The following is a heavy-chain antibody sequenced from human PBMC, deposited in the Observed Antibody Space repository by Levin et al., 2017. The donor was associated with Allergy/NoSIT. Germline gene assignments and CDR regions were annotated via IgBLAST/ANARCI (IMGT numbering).Heavy chain of an antibody. CDR1: GFTFSSYA. CDR2: ISGSGGYT. J-gene: IGHJ4*02. D-gene: IGHD6-19*01. CDR3: AKEYSSGYLYFDY. V-gene: IGHV3-23*01. Sequence: SCAASGFTFSSYALSWVRQAPGKGLEWVSSISGSGGYTYYADSVKGRFTISRDNSKNTLYLQMNSLRAEDTAVFYCAKEYSSGYLYFDYWGQGTLVTVSS.